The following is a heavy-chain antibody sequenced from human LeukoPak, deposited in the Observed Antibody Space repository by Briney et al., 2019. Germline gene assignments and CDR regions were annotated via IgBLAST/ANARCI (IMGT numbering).Heavy chain of an antibody. CDR3: ARAAYCSRTSCYRSYGLDV. CDR2: ISGSGTST. D-gene: IGHD2-2*01. Sequence: PGGSLRLSCAASGLTFSTYAMSWVRQAPGKGLEWVSVISGSGTSTYYADSVKGRFTISRDNSKNTLYLQMNSLRADDTAVFYCARAAYCSRTSCYRSYGLDVWGQGTTVTVSS. CDR1: GLTFSTYA. V-gene: IGHV3-23*01. J-gene: IGHJ6*02.